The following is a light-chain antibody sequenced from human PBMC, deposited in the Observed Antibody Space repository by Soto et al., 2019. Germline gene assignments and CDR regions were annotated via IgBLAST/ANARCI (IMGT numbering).Light chain of an antibody. CDR3: AAWDGSLNVVV. CDR1: SSNIGSNT. CDR2: DNN. J-gene: IGLJ2*01. V-gene: IGLV1-44*01. Sequence: QSVLTQPPSASGTPGQRVTISCSGSSSNIGSNTVNWYQQRPGTAPKLLIYDNNQRPSGVPDRFSGSKSGTSASLAISGLQSEDEADYYCAAWDGSLNVVVFGGGTKLTVL.